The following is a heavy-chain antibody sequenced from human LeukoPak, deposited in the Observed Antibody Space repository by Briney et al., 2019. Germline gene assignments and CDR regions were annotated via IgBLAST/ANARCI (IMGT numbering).Heavy chain of an antibody. V-gene: IGHV4-59*01. Sequence: SETLSLTCTVSTGSISRYYRSWIRQPPGKGLEWIGYIYYSGSTNYNPSLKSRVTISVDTSKNQFSLKLSSVTAADTAVYYCARDKGVARKGSFDYWGQGTLVTVSS. J-gene: IGHJ4*02. CDR1: TGSISRYY. CDR3: ARDKGVARKGSFDY. D-gene: IGHD3-3*01. CDR2: IYYSGST.